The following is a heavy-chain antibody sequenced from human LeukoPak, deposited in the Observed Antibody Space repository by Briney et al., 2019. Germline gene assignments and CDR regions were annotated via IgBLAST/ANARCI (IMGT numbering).Heavy chain of an antibody. V-gene: IGHV4-4*07. CDR3: ARQSTAVRAAFDY. CDR1: GGSISSYY. CDR2: ISASVGT. D-gene: IGHD3-10*01. Sequence: SETLSLTCTVSGGSISSYYWNWFRQPAGKGLEWIGRISASVGTDYDPSLKSRLTTSVDTSKSQFSLTLTSVTAADTAVYYCARQSTAVRAAFDYWGQGTLVTVSS. J-gene: IGHJ4*02.